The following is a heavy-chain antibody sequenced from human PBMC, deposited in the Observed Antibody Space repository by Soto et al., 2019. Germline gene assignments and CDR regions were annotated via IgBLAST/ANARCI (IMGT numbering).Heavy chain of an antibody. D-gene: IGHD6-13*01. J-gene: IGHJ6*02. CDR1: GFTFTSYA. CDR2: ISYDGSNK. CDR3: ARGRQQLGYYCYGMDV. Sequence: QVQLVESGGGVVQPGRSLRLSCAASGFTFTSYAMHWVRQAPGKGLEWVAGISYDGSNKYYADSVKGRFTISRDNSKNTLYLQMNSLRAEDTAVYYCARGRQQLGYYCYGMDVWGQGTTVTVSS. V-gene: IGHV3-30-3*01.